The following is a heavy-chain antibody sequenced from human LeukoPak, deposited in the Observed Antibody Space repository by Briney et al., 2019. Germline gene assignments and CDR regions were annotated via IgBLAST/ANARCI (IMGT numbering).Heavy chain of an antibody. CDR1: GGSISSSSYY. Sequence: ETLSLTCTVSGGSISSSSYYWGWIRQPPGKGLEWVSRINSDGKTTTYADSAKGRFTISRDNAKNTLYLQMNSLSAEDTALYFCARDYPPYLGQGTLVTVSA. V-gene: IGHV3-74*01. J-gene: IGHJ4*02. CDR3: ARDYPPY. CDR2: INSDGKTT.